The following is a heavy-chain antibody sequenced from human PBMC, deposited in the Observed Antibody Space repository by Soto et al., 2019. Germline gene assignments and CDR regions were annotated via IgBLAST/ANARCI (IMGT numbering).Heavy chain of an antibody. CDR2: ISSSSSTI. D-gene: IGHD2-2*01. CDR1: GFTFSSYS. J-gene: IGHJ4*02. CDR3: ARDQGRLIGCSSTSCYPRYFDY. Sequence: GGSLRLSCAASGFTFSSYSMNWVRQAPGKGLEWVSYISSSSSTIYYADSVKGRFTISRDNAKNSLYLQMNSLRAEDTAVYYCARDQGRLIGCSSTSCYPRYFDYWGQGTLVTVSS. V-gene: IGHV3-48*01.